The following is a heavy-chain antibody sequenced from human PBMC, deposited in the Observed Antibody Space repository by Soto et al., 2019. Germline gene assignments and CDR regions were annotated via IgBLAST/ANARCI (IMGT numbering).Heavy chain of an antibody. V-gene: IGHV3-74*01. J-gene: IGHJ4*02. Sequence: EVQLVEPGGGLVQPGGSLRLSCAASGLTFSNFRMHWVRQAPGKGLVWVALISNDGRSTNHADSVKGRFTISRDNAKSTLYLQLNSLRAEDTAVYYCARDTAGLSYWGQGTLVTVSS. CDR3: ARDTAGLSY. D-gene: IGHD2-21*02. CDR2: ISNDGRST. CDR1: GLTFSNFR.